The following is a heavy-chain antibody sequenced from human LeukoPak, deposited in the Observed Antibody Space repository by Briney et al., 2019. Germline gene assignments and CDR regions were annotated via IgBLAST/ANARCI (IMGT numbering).Heavy chain of an antibody. CDR3: ARDYGYSSSWYAPFYYMDV. V-gene: IGHV1-46*01. J-gene: IGHJ6*03. CDR1: GYTFTGYY. CDR2: INPSGGST. D-gene: IGHD6-13*01. Sequence: ASVKVSCKASGYTFTGYYMHWVRQAPGQGLEGMGIINPSGGSTSYAQKFQGRVTMTRDMSTSTVYMELSSLRSEDTAVYYCARDYGYSSSWYAPFYYMDVWGKGTTVTISS.